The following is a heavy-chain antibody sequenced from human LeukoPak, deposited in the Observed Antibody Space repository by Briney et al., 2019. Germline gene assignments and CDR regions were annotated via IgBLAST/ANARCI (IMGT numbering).Heavy chain of an antibody. V-gene: IGHV4-59*01. D-gene: IGHD3-10*01. CDR1: GGFISSYY. CDR2: IYYSGST. J-gene: IGHJ4*02. CDR3: ARVGTYGSGSYLSWLDY. Sequence: SETLSLTCTVSGGFISSYYWSWIRQPPGKGLEWIGYIYYSGSTNYNPSLKSRVTISVDTSKNQFSLKLSSVTAADTAVYYCARVGTYGSGSYLSWLDYWGQGTLVTVSS.